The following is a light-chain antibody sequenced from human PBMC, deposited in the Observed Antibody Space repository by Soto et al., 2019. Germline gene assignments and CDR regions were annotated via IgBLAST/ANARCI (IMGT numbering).Light chain of an antibody. V-gene: IGKV3-20*01. CDR1: QSVSSSY. CDR2: GAS. J-gene: IGKJ4*01. Sequence: EIVLTQSPGTLSLSPGERATLSCRASQSVSSSYLAWYQQKPGQAPRLLIYGASSRATGIPDRFSGSGSGTEFTLTISRLEPEDAAVYFCQQYGRSPLTFGGGTKVEIK. CDR3: QQYGRSPLT.